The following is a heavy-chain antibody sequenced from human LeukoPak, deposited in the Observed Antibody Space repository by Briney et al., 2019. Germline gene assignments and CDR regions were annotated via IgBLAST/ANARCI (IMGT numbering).Heavy chain of an antibody. Sequence: SETLSLTCAVYGGSFSGYYWSWIRQPPGKGLEWLGEINHSGSTNYNPSLKSRVTISVDTSKNQFSLKLSSVTAADTAVYYCARVRRELRKVHYYYYYMDVWGKGTTVTVSS. J-gene: IGHJ6*03. CDR3: ARVRRELRKVHYYYYYMDV. V-gene: IGHV4-34*01. CDR1: GGSFSGYY. CDR2: INHSGST. D-gene: IGHD1-7*01.